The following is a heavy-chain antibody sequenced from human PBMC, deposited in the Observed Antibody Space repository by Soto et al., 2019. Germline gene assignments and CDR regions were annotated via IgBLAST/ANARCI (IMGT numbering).Heavy chain of an antibody. CDR3: AKGPVVAVAPDY. Sequence: GGSLRLSCAASGFTFSSYAMSWVRQAAGKGLEWVSAISGSGGSTYYADSVKGRFTISRDNSKNTLYLQMNSLRAEDTAVYYCAKGPVVAVAPDYWGQGTLVTVS. CDR2: ISGSGGST. CDR1: GFTFSSYA. D-gene: IGHD6-19*01. J-gene: IGHJ4*02. V-gene: IGHV3-23*01.